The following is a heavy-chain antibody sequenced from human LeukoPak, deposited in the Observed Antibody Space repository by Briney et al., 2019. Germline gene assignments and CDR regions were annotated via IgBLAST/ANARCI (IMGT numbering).Heavy chain of an antibody. D-gene: IGHD3-3*01. CDR3: ATWPHRPSHDFWSGPFDI. V-gene: IGHV1-69*06. Sequence: ASVTVSCKTSGGTFDTYPISWVRQAPGQGLEWMGGIIPIFGTPKYAQKFQARASITADKSTSTAYMELSSLRSEDTAVYYCATWPHRPSHDFWSGPFDIWGQGTMVTVSS. CDR2: IIPIFGTP. J-gene: IGHJ3*02. CDR1: GGTFDTYP.